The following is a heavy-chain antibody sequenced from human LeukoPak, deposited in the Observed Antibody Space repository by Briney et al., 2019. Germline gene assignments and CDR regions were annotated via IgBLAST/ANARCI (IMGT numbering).Heavy chain of an antibody. V-gene: IGHV3-23*01. J-gene: IGHJ4*02. CDR3: ASHHYYDSSGLDDYFDY. Sequence: GGSLSPSCAASGFTFSSYAMSWVRQAPGKGLEWVSAISGSGGSTYYADSVKGRFTISRDNSKNTLYLQMNSLRAEDTAVYYRASHHYYDSSGLDDYFDYWGQGTLVTVSS. D-gene: IGHD3-22*01. CDR1: GFTFSSYA. CDR2: ISGSGGST.